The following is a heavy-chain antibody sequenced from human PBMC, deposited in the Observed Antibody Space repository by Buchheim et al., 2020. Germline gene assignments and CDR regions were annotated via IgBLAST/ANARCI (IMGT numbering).Heavy chain of an antibody. Sequence: QVQLVESGGGVVQPGRSLRLSCAASRFTFSSYGMHWVRQAPGKGLEWVAVIWYDGSHKYYADSVKGRFTISRDNSKNTLYLQMNSLRAEDTAVYYCARDPLYYYDSSGYFFGYWGQGTL. CDR1: RFTFSSYG. D-gene: IGHD3-22*01. CDR3: ARDPLYYYDSSGYFFGY. CDR2: IWYDGSHK. V-gene: IGHV3-33*01. J-gene: IGHJ4*02.